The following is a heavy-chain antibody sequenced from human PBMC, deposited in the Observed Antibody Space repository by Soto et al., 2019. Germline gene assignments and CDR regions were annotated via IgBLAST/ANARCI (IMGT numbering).Heavy chain of an antibody. CDR1: GGSISSYY. D-gene: IGHD2-2*01. CDR2: IYYSGST. Sequence: SETLSLTCTVSGGSISSYYWSWIRQPPGKGLEWIGYIYYSGSTNYNPSLKSRVTISVDTSKNQFSLKLSSVTAADTAVYYCARAQLRGYPLLHSPFFFDPWGQGTLVTVSS. CDR3: ARAQLRGYPLLHSPFFFDP. J-gene: IGHJ5*02. V-gene: IGHV4-59*01.